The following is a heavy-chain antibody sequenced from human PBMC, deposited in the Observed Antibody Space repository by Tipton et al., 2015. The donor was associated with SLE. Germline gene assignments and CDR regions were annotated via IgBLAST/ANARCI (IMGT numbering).Heavy chain of an antibody. D-gene: IGHD5-12*01. CDR3: AREPSVATVVEGAFDI. J-gene: IGHJ3*02. CDR2: IYYIGST. CDR1: GGSISPYY. V-gene: IGHV4-59*01. Sequence: TLSLTCTVSGGSISPYYWSWIRQPPGKGLEWIGYIYYIGSTNYNPSLKSRVTKSVDTSKNQFSLKLSSVTAADTAVYYCAREPSVATVVEGAFDIWGQGAMVTVSS.